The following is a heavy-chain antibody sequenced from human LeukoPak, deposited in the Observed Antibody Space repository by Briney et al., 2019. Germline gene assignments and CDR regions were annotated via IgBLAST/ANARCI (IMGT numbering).Heavy chain of an antibody. D-gene: IGHD2-8*02. CDR3: ARNWWGIDY. CDR1: GFRFSDHW. V-gene: IGHV3-74*01. Sequence: GGSLRLSCAASGFRFSDHWMHWVRQSPGKGLVWVSRINYDGNDTSYADSVWGRFIISRDNTKNTLYLQMSSLKIEDTAVYYCARNWWGIDYWGPGTLVTVSS. CDR2: INYDGNDT. J-gene: IGHJ4*02.